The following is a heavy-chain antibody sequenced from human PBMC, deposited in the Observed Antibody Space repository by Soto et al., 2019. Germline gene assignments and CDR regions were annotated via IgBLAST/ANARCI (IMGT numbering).Heavy chain of an antibody. CDR1: GFTFSSYA. D-gene: IGHD5-12*01. V-gene: IGHV3-30-3*01. Sequence: HPGWSLRLSCAAAGFTFSSYAMHWVRQAPGKGLEWVAVISYDGSNKYYADSVKGRFTISRDNSKNTLYLQMNSLRAEDTAVYYCAREKGDGYRMGMDVWGQGTTVTVSS. CDR3: AREKGDGYRMGMDV. CDR2: ISYDGSNK. J-gene: IGHJ6*02.